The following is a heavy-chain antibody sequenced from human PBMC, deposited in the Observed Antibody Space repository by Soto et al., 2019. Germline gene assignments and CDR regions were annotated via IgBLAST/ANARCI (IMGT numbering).Heavy chain of an antibody. CDR1: GGSFSDYA. CDR3: ARDRAPRGLSYLDL. Sequence: QVQLVQSGAEVKKPGSSVKISCKAFGGSFSDYAISWVRQAPGQGLEWMGGIIPIFGTPNYAQKFQDRVTFTAHASTHTAYMELSRLTSEDTAVYYCARDRAPRGLSYLDLGGQGTQVTVSS. D-gene: IGHD1-26*01. V-gene: IGHV1-69*01. CDR2: IIPIFGTP. J-gene: IGHJ4*02.